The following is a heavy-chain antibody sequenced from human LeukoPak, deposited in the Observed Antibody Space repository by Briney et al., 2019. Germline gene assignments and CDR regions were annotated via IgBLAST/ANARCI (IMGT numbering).Heavy chain of an antibody. D-gene: IGHD4-17*01. CDR2: ISYDGSNK. J-gene: IGHJ4*02. V-gene: IGHV3-30-3*01. Sequence: GGSLRLSCAASGFTFSSYAMHWVRQAPGKGLEWVAVISYDGSNKYYADSVKGRFTISRDNSKNTLYLQMNSLRSEDTAVYYCATDRVYGDYVWGYFDYWGQGTLVTVSS. CDR3: ATDRVYGDYVWGYFDY. CDR1: GFTFSSYA.